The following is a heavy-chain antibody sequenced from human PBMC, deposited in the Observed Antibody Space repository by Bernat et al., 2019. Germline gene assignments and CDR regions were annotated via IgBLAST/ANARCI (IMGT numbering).Heavy chain of an antibody. CDR1: GGSFSGYY. Sequence: QVQLQQWGAGLLKPSETLSLTCAVYGGSFSGYYWSWIRQPPGKGLEWIGEINHSGSTNYNPSLKSRVTISVDTSKNQFSLKLSSVTAADTAVYYCARDSGLVVLPSGRPGNYYYYMDVWGKGTTVTVSS. CDR3: ARDSGLVVLPSGRPGNYYYYMDV. V-gene: IGHV4-34*01. D-gene: IGHD1-26*01. CDR2: INHSGST. J-gene: IGHJ6*03.